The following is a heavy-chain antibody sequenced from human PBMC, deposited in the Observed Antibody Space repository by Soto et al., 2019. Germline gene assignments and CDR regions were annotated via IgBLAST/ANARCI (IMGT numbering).Heavy chain of an antibody. CDR2: ISSDGSTT. CDR1: GFTFSSYW. V-gene: IGHV3-74*01. D-gene: IGHD6-13*01. J-gene: IGHJ5*02. CDR3: ARASGSWSNWFAP. Sequence: EVQLVESGGGLVQPGGSLRLSCAASGFTFSSYWMHWVRQAPGKGLVWVSRISSDGSTTTYADSVKGRFTISRDNAKNTLYRQMNSLRAEDTAVYYCARASGSWSNWFAPWGQGTLVTVSS.